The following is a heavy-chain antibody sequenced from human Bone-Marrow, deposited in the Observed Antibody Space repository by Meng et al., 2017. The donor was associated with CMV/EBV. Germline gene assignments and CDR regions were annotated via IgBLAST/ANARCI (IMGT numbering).Heavy chain of an antibody. CDR2: VRYDGGDK. D-gene: IGHD3-10*01. Sequence: GESLKISCAASGFTFSNYGMHWVRQAPGKGLEWVAFVRYDGGDKFYADSVKGRFTISRDNSKNTLYLQMNSLRAEDTAVYYCASLRYGSGGHSPYYFDYWGQGTLVTVSS. CDR1: GFTFSNYG. J-gene: IGHJ4*02. V-gene: IGHV3-30*02. CDR3: ASLRYGSGGHSPYYFDY.